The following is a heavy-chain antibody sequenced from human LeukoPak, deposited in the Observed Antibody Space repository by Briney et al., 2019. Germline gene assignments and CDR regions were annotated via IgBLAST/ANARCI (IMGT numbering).Heavy chain of an antibody. J-gene: IGHJ6*03. CDR3: ARDRGSGGSHLYYMDV. CDR1: GGSISSYY. D-gene: IGHD2-15*01. V-gene: IGHV4-59*01. CDR2: IYYSGST. Sequence: SETLSLTCTVSGGSISSYYWSWIRQPPGKGLEWIGYIYYSGSTNYNPSLKSRVTISVDTPKNQFSLKLSSVTAADTAVYYCARDRGSGGSHLYYMDVWGKGTTVTVSS.